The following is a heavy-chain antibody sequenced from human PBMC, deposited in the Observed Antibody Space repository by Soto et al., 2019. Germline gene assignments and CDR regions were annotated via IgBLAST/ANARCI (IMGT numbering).Heavy chain of an antibody. CDR2: ISAYNGNT. V-gene: IGHV1-18*01. Sequence: ASVKVSCKASGYTFTSYGISWVRQAPGQGLEWMGWISAYNGNTNYAQKLQGRVTMTTGTSTSTAYMELRSPRSDDTAVYYCARDRTYYYDSSGYYDNWGQGTLVTVSS. D-gene: IGHD3-22*01. CDR1: GYTFTSYG. CDR3: ARDRTYYYDSSGYYDN. J-gene: IGHJ4*02.